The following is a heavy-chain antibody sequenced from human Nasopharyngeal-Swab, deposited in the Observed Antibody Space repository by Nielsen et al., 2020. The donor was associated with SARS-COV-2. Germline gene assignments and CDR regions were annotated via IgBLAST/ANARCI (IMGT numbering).Heavy chain of an antibody. CDR2: IGDKAHNYAT. CDR1: GFVFSGSA. V-gene: IGHV3-73*01. Sequence: ESLKISCAASGFVFSGSAIHWVRQASGKGPEWVGRIGDKAHNYATTYAASVKGRFTISRDDSKNTAFLQMDSLNTEDTALYYCTTDYYFDYWGQGTLVTVSS. J-gene: IGHJ4*02. D-gene: IGHD4/OR15-4a*01. CDR3: TTDYYFDY.